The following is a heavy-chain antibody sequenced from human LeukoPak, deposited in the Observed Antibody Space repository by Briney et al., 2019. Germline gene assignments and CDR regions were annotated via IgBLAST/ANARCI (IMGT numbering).Heavy chain of an antibody. CDR1: GGSFSGYY. V-gene: IGHV4-34*01. CDR2: INHSGST. D-gene: IGHD4-23*01. J-gene: IGHJ4*02. CDR3: ARFTVVTHGFDY. Sequence: PSETLSLTCAVYGGSFSGYYWSWIRQPPGKGLEWIGEINHSGSTNYNPSLKSRVTISVDTSKNQFSLKLSSATAADTAVYYCARFTVVTHGFDYWGQGTLVTVSS.